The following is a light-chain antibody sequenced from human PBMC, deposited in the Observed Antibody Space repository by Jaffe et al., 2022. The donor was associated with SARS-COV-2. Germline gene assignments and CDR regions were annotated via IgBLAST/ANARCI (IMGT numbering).Light chain of an antibody. V-gene: IGKV3-11*01. CDR1: QSVSSF. J-gene: IGKJ3*01. Sequence: IVLTQSPATLSLSPGERATLSCRASQSVSSFLAWYQQRPGQAPSLLIYDASNRATGIPARFSGSGSGTDFTLTISSLEPEDFAVYYCQQRSNWPRTFGPGTKVDI. CDR3: QQRSNWPRT. CDR2: DAS.